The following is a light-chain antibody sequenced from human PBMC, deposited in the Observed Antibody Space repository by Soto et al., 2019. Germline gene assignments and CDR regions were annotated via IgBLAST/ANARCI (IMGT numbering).Light chain of an antibody. Sequence: EIVMTQSPATLSVSPGERATLSCRASQSVSSNLAWYQQKPGQAPRLLIYGASTRATGIPARFSGSGSGTEFTLTISRLQSEDFAVYYCQQYNNWPPGVTFGPGTKVDIE. CDR3: QQYNNWPPGVT. V-gene: IGKV3-15*01. CDR2: GAS. J-gene: IGKJ3*01. CDR1: QSVSSN.